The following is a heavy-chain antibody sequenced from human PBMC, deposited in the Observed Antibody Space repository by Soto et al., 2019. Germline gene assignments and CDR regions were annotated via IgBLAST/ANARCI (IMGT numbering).Heavy chain of an antibody. J-gene: IGHJ5*02. CDR1: GYTLTELS. D-gene: IGHD3-9*01. CDR3: ATEYPYYDIHGPFDP. CDR2: FDPEDGET. V-gene: IGHV1-24*01. Sequence: GASVKVSCKVSGYTLTELSMHWVRQAPGKGLEWMGGFDPEDGETIYAQKFQGRVTMTEDTSTDTAYMELSSLRSEDTAVYYCATEYPYYDIHGPFDPWGQGTLVTVSS.